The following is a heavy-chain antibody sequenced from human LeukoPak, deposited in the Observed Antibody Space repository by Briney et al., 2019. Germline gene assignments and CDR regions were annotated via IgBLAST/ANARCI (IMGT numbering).Heavy chain of an antibody. CDR3: ARDRFVVSFDY. J-gene: IGHJ4*02. V-gene: IGHV3-30-3*01. D-gene: IGHD2-21*01. CDR2: ISYDGSNK. CDR1: GFTFSSYA. Sequence: GGSLRLSCVASGFTFSSYAMHWVRQAPGEGLEWVAVISYDGSNKYYADSVKGRFTISRDNSKNTLYLQMNSLRAEDTAVYYCARDRFVVSFDYWGQGTLVTVSS.